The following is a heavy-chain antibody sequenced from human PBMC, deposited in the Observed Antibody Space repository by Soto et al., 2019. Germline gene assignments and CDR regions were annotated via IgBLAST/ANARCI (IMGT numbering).Heavy chain of an antibody. Sequence: PSETLSLTCAVYGGSFSGYYWSWIRQPPGKGLEWIGEINHSGSTNYNPSLKSRVTISVDTSKNQFSLKLSSVTAADTAVYYCARGYGHVDYWGQGTLVTVSS. V-gene: IGHV4-34*01. J-gene: IGHJ4*02. CDR3: ARGYGHVDY. CDR2: INHSGST. CDR1: GGSFSGYY. D-gene: IGHD4-17*01.